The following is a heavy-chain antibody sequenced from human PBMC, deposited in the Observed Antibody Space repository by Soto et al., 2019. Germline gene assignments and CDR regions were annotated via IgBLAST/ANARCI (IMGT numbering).Heavy chain of an antibody. V-gene: IGHV1-18*01. CDR1: GYTFTSYG. CDR2: ISAYNGNT. D-gene: IGHD3-10*01. Sequence: QVQLVQSGAEVKKPGASVKVSCKASGYTFTSYGISWVRQAPGQGLEWMGWISAYNGNTNYAQKLQGRVTMTTDTSTSTAEMELRSLRSDDTAVYYCARERITMVRGVQNFDYWGQGTLVTVSS. CDR3: ARERITMVRGVQNFDY. J-gene: IGHJ4*02.